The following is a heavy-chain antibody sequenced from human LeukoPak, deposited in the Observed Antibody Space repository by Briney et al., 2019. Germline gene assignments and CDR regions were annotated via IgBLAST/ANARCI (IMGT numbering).Heavy chain of an antibody. V-gene: IGHV3-23*01. D-gene: IGHD2-15*01. CDR3: AQQLGYCSGGSCYFTY. CDR1: GFTFSRYA. J-gene: IGHJ4*02. CDR2: INNDGDNS. Sequence: GGSLRLSCAASGFTFSRYAMSWVRQAPGKGLEWVSAINNDGDNSFYADSVKGRFAISRDNSRNTLYLQMNSLRVEDTAVYYCAQQLGYCSGGSCYFTYWGQGTLVTVSS.